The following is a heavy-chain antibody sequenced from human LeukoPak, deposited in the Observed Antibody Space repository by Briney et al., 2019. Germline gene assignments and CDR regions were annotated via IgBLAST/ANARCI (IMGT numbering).Heavy chain of an antibody. J-gene: IGHJ4*02. D-gene: IGHD6-19*01. V-gene: IGHV3-53*01. CDR1: GFTVSSYY. CDR3: AKGYSSGWYSNY. CDR2: LYSGGNT. Sequence: PGGSLRLSCAASGFTVSSYYMSWVRQAPGKGLEWVSVLYSGGNTYYADSVKGRFTISRDNSKSTLYLHMNSLRAEDTAVYYCAKGYSSGWYSNYWGQGTLVTVSS.